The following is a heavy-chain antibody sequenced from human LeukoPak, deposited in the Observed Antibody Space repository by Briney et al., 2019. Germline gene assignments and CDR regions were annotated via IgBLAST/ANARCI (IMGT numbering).Heavy chain of an antibody. CDR2: IYPGASVT. Sequence: AGESLTISCKASGYSFTTYWIAWVRQMPGKGLEWMGSIYPGASVTKYSPSFQGQVTISADKSITTAYLPWSSLKASDTAIYYSAVNYGSSSYSYDYWGQGILVTVSS. D-gene: IGHD3-22*01. CDR3: AVNYGSSSYSYDY. J-gene: IGHJ4*02. CDR1: GYSFTTYW. V-gene: IGHV5-51*01.